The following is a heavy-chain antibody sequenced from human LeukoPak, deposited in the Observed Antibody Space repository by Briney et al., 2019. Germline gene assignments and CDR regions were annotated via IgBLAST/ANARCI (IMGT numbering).Heavy chain of an antibody. V-gene: IGHV1-2*02. J-gene: IGHJ5*02. D-gene: IGHD3-10*01. CDR3: ARAMENYYGSGSYYWFDP. CDR2: INPNSGGT. CDR1: GYTFTGYY. Sequence: ASVKVSCKASGYTFTGYYMHWVRQAPGQGLEWMGWINPNSGGTNYAQKFQGRVTMTRDTSISTAYMELSRLRSDDTAVYYCARAMENYYGSGSYYWFDPWGQGTLVTVSS.